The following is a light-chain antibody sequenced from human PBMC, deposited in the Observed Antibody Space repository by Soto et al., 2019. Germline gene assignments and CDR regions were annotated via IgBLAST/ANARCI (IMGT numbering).Light chain of an antibody. CDR3: QQYYNTPYT. CDR2: WAS. CDR1: QSVLHRSTNNNY. V-gene: IGKV4-1*01. Sequence: IVMSQSPDSLAVSLGERATINCKSSQSVLHRSTNNNYLAWYQQKPGQPPKLLFYWASTRQSGVPGRFSGSGSETDFTLTISSLQAEDVAVYYYQQYYNTPYTFGQGTKLEIK. J-gene: IGKJ2*01.